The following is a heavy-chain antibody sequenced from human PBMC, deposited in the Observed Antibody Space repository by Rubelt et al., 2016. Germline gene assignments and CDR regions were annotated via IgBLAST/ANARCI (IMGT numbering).Heavy chain of an antibody. CDR2: ISYSGST. CDR3: ARGWRWLSFSNYGMDV. J-gene: IGHJ6*02. Sequence: QLQLQESGPGLVKPSETLSLTCTVSGGSMNNNDYYWAWLRQPPGKDLEWIGSISYSGSTYYNPSLKSRVTISVDTSKNPSPLSLDAVSAPATAVYYCARGWRWLSFSNYGMDVWGQGTTVTVSS. V-gene: IGHV4-39*02. D-gene: IGHD6-19*01. CDR1: GGSMNNNDYY.